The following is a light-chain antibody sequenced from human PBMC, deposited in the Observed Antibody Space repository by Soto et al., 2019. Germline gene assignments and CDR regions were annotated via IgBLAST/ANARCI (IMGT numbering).Light chain of an antibody. Sequence: QYVLTQSPSASASLGASVKLTCTLNSGHRTYVIAWHQQQPDKGPRYLMELNGDGSHTKGDGIPDRFSGSSSGAERYLTISNLQPEDEAAYYCQTWGTGIHVFGGGTKLTVL. CDR2: LNGDGSH. J-gene: IGLJ2*01. V-gene: IGLV4-69*01. CDR3: QTWGTGIHV. CDR1: SGHRTYV.